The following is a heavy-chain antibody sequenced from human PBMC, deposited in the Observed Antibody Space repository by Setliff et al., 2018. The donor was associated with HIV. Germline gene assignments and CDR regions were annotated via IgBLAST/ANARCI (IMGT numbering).Heavy chain of an antibody. J-gene: IGHJ6*02. D-gene: IGHD1-20*01. CDR2: IHPGDSNI. CDR3: ASSITVAAGRSHYYYAMDV. Sequence: LKISCKGSGYSFSSYWIGWVRQKPGKGLEWMGIIHPGDSNIKYSPSFRGQVTISTDKSISIAYLQWSSLKASDTAMYYCASSITVAAGRSHYYYAMDVWGQGTTVTVSS. CDR1: GYSFSSYW. V-gene: IGHV5-51*01.